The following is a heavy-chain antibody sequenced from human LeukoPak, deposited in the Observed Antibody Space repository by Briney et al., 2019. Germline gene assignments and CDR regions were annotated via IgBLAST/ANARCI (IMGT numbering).Heavy chain of an antibody. CDR3: AKSEYQLLDAFDI. Sequence: LSETLSLTCAVYGGSFSGYYWSWIRQPPGKGLEWIGEINHSGSTNYNPSLKSRVTISVDTSKNQFSLKLSSVTAADTAVYYCAKSEYQLLDAFDIWGQGTMVTVSS. V-gene: IGHV4-34*01. CDR2: INHSGST. J-gene: IGHJ3*02. CDR1: GGSFSGYY. D-gene: IGHD2-2*01.